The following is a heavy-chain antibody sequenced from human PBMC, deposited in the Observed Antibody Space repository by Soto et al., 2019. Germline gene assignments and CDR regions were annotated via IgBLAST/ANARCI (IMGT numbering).Heavy chain of an antibody. D-gene: IGHD2-15*01. CDR1: GFTFSSYG. V-gene: IGHV3-74*01. Sequence: EVQLVESGGGLVQPGGSLILSCVASGFTFSSYGMHWVRQAPGKGLVWVSRIKSDGSTTSYVDSVKGRFTISRDNAKNTLHLQMNSLRSEDTAGYYCTRGSGGQPPYFDYWGQGTLVTVSS. CDR3: TRGSGGQPPYFDY. CDR2: IKSDGSTT. J-gene: IGHJ4*02.